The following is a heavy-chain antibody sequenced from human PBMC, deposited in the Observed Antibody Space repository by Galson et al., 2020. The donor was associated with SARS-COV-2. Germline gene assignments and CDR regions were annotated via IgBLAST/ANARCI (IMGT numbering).Heavy chain of an antibody. CDR3: ARGRLLETWYISSWNVNH. CDR2: INPKSGST. Sequence: ASVKVSCKASGYTFSDYYLHWVRQAPGEGLVWMGWINPKSGSTHFAQRFHGRVTLTRDTSIGTAYMELGGLRSDDTAIYYCARGRLLETWYISSWNVNHWGQGTLVTVSS. V-gene: IGHV1-2*02. J-gene: IGHJ5*02. CDR1: GYTFSDYY. D-gene: IGHD6-13*01.